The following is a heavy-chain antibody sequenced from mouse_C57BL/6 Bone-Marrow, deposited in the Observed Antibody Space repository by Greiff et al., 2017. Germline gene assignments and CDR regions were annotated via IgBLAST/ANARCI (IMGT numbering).Heavy chain of an antibody. D-gene: IGHD6-5*01. CDR3: TTGSLYYYAMDY. Sequence: EVQLQQSGAELVRPGASVKLSCTASGFNIKDDYMHWVKQRPEQGLEWIGWIDPENGDTEYASKFQGKATITAATSSNTAYLQLSSLTSEDTAVYYCTTGSLYYYAMDYWGQGTSVTVSS. CDR2: IDPENGDT. V-gene: IGHV14-4*01. J-gene: IGHJ4*01. CDR1: GFNIKDDY.